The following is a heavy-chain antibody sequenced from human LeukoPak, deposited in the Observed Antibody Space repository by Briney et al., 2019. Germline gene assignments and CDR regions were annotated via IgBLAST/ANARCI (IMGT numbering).Heavy chain of an antibody. D-gene: IGHD3-10*01. V-gene: IGHV1-8*01. Sequence: ASVKVSCKASGYTFTNYDINWVRQATGQGLEWMGWMNPNSANTGYVQKFQGRVTMTRNTSISTVYMELSSLRSEDTAVYYCARGGLYGSGSYFIDYWGQGTLVTVSS. J-gene: IGHJ4*02. CDR2: MNPNSANT. CDR3: ARGGLYGSGSYFIDY. CDR1: GYTFTNYD.